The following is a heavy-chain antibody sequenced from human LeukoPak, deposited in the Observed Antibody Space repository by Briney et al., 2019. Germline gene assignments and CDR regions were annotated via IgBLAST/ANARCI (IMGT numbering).Heavy chain of an antibody. Sequence: SETLSLTCAVYGGSFSGYYWSWIRQPPGKGLEWIGEINHSGSTNYNPSLKSRVTISVDTSKNQYSLKLSSVTAADTASYYCARAPAGCGGTCSFDYWGQGTLVTVSS. V-gene: IGHV4-34*01. J-gene: IGHJ4*02. CDR2: INHSGST. D-gene: IGHD2-15*01. CDR3: ARAPAGCGGTCSFDY. CDR1: GGSFSGYY.